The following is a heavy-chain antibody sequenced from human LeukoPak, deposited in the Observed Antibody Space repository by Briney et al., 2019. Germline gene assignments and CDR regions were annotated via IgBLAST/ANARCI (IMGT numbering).Heavy chain of an antibody. J-gene: IGHJ4*02. Sequence: SETLSLTCTVSGDSISTYYWSWIRQPPGKGLEWIGYIYYRVTSDYNPSLKSRVTMSVDMSTRQISLKLSSVTAADTAVYYCARDRRSYDSSGYYDYWGQGTLVTVSS. V-gene: IGHV4-59*12. CDR3: ARDRRSYDSSGYYDY. D-gene: IGHD3-22*01. CDR1: GDSISTYY. CDR2: IYYRVTS.